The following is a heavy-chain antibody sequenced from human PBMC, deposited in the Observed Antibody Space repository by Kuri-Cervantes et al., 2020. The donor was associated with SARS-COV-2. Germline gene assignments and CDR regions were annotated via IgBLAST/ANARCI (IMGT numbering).Heavy chain of an antibody. Sequence: ASVKVSCKVSGYTLTELSMHWVRQAPGKGLEWMGGFDPEDGETIYAQKFQGRVTMTEDTSTDTAYMELSSLRSEDTAVYYCATGSPITMVRGVIITGNWFDPWGQGTLVTDSS. CDR3: ATGSPITMVRGVIITGNWFDP. V-gene: IGHV1-24*01. J-gene: IGHJ5*02. CDR1: GYTLTELS. D-gene: IGHD3-10*01. CDR2: FDPEDGET.